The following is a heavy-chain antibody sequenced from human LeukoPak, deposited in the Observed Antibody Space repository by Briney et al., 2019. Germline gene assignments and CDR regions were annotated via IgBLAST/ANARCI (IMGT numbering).Heavy chain of an antibody. J-gene: IGHJ5*02. V-gene: IGHV3-33*08. Sequence: PGGSLRLSCAASGFTFSSYAMSWVRQAPGKGLAWVAIIWYDGTNKYYADPVKGRFTISRDDSKNTLYLHMNSLRAEDTAVYYCTRGRGFGGFGELSPWGQGTLVTVSP. CDR1: GFTFSSYA. CDR3: TRGRGFGGFGELSP. CDR2: IWYDGTNK. D-gene: IGHD3-10*01.